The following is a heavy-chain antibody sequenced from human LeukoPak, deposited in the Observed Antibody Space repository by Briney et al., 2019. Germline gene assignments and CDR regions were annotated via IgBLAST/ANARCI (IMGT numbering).Heavy chain of an antibody. CDR2: INSDGSNT. V-gene: IGHV3-74*01. CDR1: GFTFSSYW. Sequence: GGSLRLSCAASGFTFSSYWMHWVRQAPGKGLVWVSRINSDGSNTRYADSVKGRFTISRDNAKNTLYLQMNSLRAEDSVVYYCARDGLAVAPGPLVDYWGQGTLVTVSS. D-gene: IGHD6-19*01. J-gene: IGHJ4*02. CDR3: ARDGLAVAPGPLVDY.